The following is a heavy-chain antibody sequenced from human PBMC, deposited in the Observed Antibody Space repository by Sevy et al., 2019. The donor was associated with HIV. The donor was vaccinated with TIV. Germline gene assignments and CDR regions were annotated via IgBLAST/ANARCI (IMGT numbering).Heavy chain of an antibody. J-gene: IGHJ4*02. D-gene: IGHD3-22*01. CDR1: GYTFTSYD. Sequence: ASVKVSCKASGYTFTSYDINWVRQATGQGLEWMGWMNPNSGNTGYAQKFQGRVTITTDTSISTAYMELSSLRSEDTAVYYCAREYRPRSGYQYYFDYWGQGTLDTVSS. CDR3: AREYRPRSGYQYYFDY. CDR2: MNPNSGNT. V-gene: IGHV1-8*03.